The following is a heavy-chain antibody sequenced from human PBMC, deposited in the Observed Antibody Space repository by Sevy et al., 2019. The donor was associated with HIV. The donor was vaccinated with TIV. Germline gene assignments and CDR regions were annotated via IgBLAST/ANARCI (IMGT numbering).Heavy chain of an antibody. J-gene: IGHJ4*02. CDR3: AKDRPMYYDSSGSYLFDY. V-gene: IGHV3-66*01. Sequence: GGSLRLSCAASGFPVSSNYMSWVRQAPGKGLEWVSVIYSDGSTYHADPVKGRFTISRDNSKNTLYLQMNSLRAEDTAVYYCAKDRPMYYDSSGSYLFDYWRQGTLVTVSS. CDR2: IYSDGST. CDR1: GFPVSSNY. D-gene: IGHD3-22*01.